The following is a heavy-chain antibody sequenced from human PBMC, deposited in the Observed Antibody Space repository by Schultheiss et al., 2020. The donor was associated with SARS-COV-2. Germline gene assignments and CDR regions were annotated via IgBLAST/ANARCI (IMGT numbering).Heavy chain of an antibody. Sequence: GGSLRLSCVASGFTFSSYGMHWVRQAPGKGLEWVSYISSSGSTIYYADSVKGRFTISRDNAKNSLYLQMNSLRAEDTAVYYCARDLVGATKIYFDNWGQGTLVTVSS. CDR2: ISSSGSTI. V-gene: IGHV3-48*04. D-gene: IGHD1-26*01. CDR1: GFTFSSYG. J-gene: IGHJ4*02. CDR3: ARDLVGATKIYFDN.